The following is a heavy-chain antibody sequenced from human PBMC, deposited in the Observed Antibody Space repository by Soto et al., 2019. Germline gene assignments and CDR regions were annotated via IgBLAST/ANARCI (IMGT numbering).Heavy chain of an antibody. J-gene: IGHJ6*02. Sequence: PSQTLSLTCTVSGGSISSGDYYWSWIRQPAGKGLEWIGYIYYRGSTYYSPSLKSRGTLSVDTSKNPFSLKLSSVTAADTAVYYCAREGRRLDYGMDLWGQGTTVTVSS. CDR1: GGSISSGDYY. V-gene: IGHV4-30-4*01. D-gene: IGHD3-9*01. CDR3: AREGRRLDYGMDL. CDR2: IYYRGST.